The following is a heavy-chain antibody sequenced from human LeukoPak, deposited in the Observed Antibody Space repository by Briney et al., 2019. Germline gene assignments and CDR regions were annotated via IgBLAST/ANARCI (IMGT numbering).Heavy chain of an antibody. CDR2: LYYNGNT. V-gene: IGHV4-61*01. CDR1: GGSISSGTHY. J-gene: IGHJ4*02. CDR3: ARGPYGSSWHSPLDY. D-gene: IGHD6-13*01. Sequence: PSETLSLTCVVSGGSISSGTHYWSWIRQPPGKGLEWIGCLYYNGNTNYNPSLKSRVTIPVDTSENQFSLKLTSVTAADTAVYYCARGPYGSSWHSPLDYWGQGALVTVSS.